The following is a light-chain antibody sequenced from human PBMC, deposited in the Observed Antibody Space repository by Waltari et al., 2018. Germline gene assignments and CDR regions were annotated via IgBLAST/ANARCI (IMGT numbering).Light chain of an antibody. CDR3: SSYTSSST. V-gene: IGLV2-14*01. CDR2: DVS. Sequence: QSALTSPAYVSGPPGTAITSSCPGTSSDIGGLNYVSWYQQHPGKAPKLMVYDVSKRPSGVSNRFSASKSGNTASLTISGLQAEDEADYYCSSYTSSSTFGGGTKLTVL. CDR1: SSDIGGLNY. J-gene: IGLJ2*01.